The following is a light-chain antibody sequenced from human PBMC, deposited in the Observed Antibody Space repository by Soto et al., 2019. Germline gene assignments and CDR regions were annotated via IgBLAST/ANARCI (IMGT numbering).Light chain of an antibody. J-gene: IGKJ1*01. CDR1: DNIVHW. Sequence: DIQMRQSPSTVSASVGDSDAITCRASDNIVHWVAWYQQKPGKAPKLLIYKAANLADEVPSRFAGSGSGTDFTLTITRLQPDDFATYYCQHYNSFSRTFGQGTKVDIK. CDR3: QHYNSFSRT. CDR2: KAA. V-gene: IGKV1-5*03.